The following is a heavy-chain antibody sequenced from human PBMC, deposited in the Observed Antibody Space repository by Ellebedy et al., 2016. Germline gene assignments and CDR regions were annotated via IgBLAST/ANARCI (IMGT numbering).Heavy chain of an antibody. CDR2: ISGSGGST. V-gene: IGHV3-23*01. J-gene: IGHJ5*02. CDR1: GFTFSSYA. D-gene: IGHD3-3*01. Sequence: GESLKISCAASGFTFSSYAMSWVRQAPGKGLEWVSAISGSGGSTYYADSVKGRFTISRDNSKNTLYLQMNSLRAEDTAVYYCAKASVSKRFNWFDPWGQGTLVTVSS. CDR3: AKASVSKRFNWFDP.